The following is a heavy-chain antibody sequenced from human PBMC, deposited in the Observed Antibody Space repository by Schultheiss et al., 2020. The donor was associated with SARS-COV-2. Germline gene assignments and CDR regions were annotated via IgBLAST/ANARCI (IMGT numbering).Heavy chain of an antibody. V-gene: IGHV4-39*01. D-gene: IGHD1-7*01. Sequence: SETLSLTCTVSGGSISSSSYYWGWIRQPPGKGLEWIGSIYYSGSTYYNPSLKSRVTISVDTSKNQFSLKLSSVTAADTAVYYCARRLNWNYAYFDYWGQGTLVTVSS. J-gene: IGHJ4*02. CDR2: IYYSGST. CDR1: GGSISSSSYY. CDR3: ARRLNWNYAYFDY.